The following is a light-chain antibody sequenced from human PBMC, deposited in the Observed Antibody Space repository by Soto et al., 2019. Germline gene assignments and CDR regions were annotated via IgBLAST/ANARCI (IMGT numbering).Light chain of an antibody. V-gene: IGKV3-15*01. Sequence: EIILTQSPASLSVSPGERATLSCRASQSVNNNLAWYQQKPGQAPRLLIYGASTRATGIPGRFRGSGSGKEFTLTINSLQSEDFAVYFCKQYNNLPPDTFGQGTKLEIK. J-gene: IGKJ2*01. CDR3: KQYNNLPPDT. CDR2: GAS. CDR1: QSVNNN.